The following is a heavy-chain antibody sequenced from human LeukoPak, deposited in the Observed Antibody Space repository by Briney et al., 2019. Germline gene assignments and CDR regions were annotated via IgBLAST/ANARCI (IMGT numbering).Heavy chain of an antibody. CDR1: GYTFTSYG. D-gene: IGHD4-17*01. CDR3: ARGMDYGDYVEYFHH. V-gene: IGHV1-18*04. J-gene: IGHJ1*01. Sequence: ASVKVSCKASGYTFTSYGISWVRQAPGQGLEWMEWISGYNANTNYAQKFQGRVTMTTDTSTTTAYMELRSLRSDDTAVYYCARGMDYGDYVEYFHHWGQGTLVTVSS. CDR2: ISGYNANT.